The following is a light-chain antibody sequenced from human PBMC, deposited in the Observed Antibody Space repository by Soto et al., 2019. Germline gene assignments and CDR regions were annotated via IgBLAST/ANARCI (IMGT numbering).Light chain of an antibody. CDR1: SSNIGSHY. V-gene: IGLV1-47*01. CDR3: AAWDGSLSGVV. Sequence: QAVVTQPPSASGTPGQRVTISCSGSSSNIGSHYVYWYQQLPGTAPKLLIYRSNQRPSGVPDRFSGSKSGTSASLAISGLRSEDEADYYCAAWDGSLSGVVFGGGTKVTVL. J-gene: IGLJ2*01. CDR2: RSN.